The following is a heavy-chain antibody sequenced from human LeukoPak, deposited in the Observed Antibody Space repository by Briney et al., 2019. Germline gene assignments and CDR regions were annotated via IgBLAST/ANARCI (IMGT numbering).Heavy chain of an antibody. Sequence: GGSLRLSCAASGFTFSNYWMTWVRQAPGRGLEWVANIRQDGSEKYYVDSVKGRFTISRDNAKNSLYLQMNSLRAEDTAVYYCYIPYYDTSAYKGYWGQGTLVTVSS. D-gene: IGHD3-22*01. CDR2: IRQDGSEK. J-gene: IGHJ4*02. CDR1: GFTFSNYW. CDR3: YIPYYDTSAYKGY. V-gene: IGHV3-7*05.